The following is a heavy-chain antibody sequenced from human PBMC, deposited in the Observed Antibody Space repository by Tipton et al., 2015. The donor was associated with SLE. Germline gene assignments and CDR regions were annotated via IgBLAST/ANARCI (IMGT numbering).Heavy chain of an antibody. Sequence: VQLVQSGAEVKKPGESLKISCKGSGYSFTSYWIGWVRQMPGKGLEWMGIIYPGDSDTRYSPSFQGQVTISADKSISTAYLQWSSLKASDTAMYYCATSDCSSTSCYTTGAFDIWGQGTMVTVSS. V-gene: IGHV5-51*03. J-gene: IGHJ3*02. CDR2: IYPGDSDT. CDR3: ATSDCSSTSCYTTGAFDI. CDR1: GYSFTSYW. D-gene: IGHD2-2*02.